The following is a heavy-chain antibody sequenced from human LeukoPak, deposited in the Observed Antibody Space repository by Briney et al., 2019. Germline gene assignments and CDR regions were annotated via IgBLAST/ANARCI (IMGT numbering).Heavy chain of an antibody. Sequence: GRSLRLSCAASGFTFSSYAMHWVRQAPGKGLEWVAIISYDGSNKYYADSVKGRFTISRDDAKNTLYLQMNSLRAEDTAVYYCVRGGESTWSWGQGTLVTVSS. CDR2: ISYDGSNK. CDR1: GFTFSSYA. D-gene: IGHD2-15*01. V-gene: IGHV3-30-3*01. J-gene: IGHJ5*02. CDR3: VRGGESTWS.